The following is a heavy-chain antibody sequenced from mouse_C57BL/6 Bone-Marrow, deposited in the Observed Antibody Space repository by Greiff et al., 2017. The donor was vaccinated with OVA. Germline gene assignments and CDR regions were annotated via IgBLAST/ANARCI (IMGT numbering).Heavy chain of an antibody. CDR3: ARGSNLLLRSFFAY. D-gene: IGHD1-1*01. CDR2: ISSGSSTI. J-gene: IGHJ3*01. V-gene: IGHV5-17*01. Sequence: EVHLVESGGGLVKPGGSLKLSCAASGFTFSDYGMHWVRQAPETGLEWVAYISSGSSTIYYADTVKGRFTISRDNAKNTLFLQMTSLRSEDTAMYYCARGSNLLLRSFFAYWGQGTLVTVSA. CDR1: GFTFSDYG.